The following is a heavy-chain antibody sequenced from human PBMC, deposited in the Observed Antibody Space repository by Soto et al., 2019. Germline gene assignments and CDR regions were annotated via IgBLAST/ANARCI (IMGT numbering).Heavy chain of an antibody. J-gene: IGHJ5*02. CDR3: AGQTFTIAAASYGRSNWFDP. D-gene: IGHD6-25*01. V-gene: IGHV4-39*01. CDR1: GGSITSSSHF. CDR2: IHFTGNT. Sequence: SETLSLTCTVSGGSITSSSHFWGWVRQPPGKGLEWIGTIHFTGNTYYTPSLKSRLTMSIDTSKNEFSLRLNSVTAADTAVYYCAGQTFTIAAASYGRSNWFDPWGPGTLVTVSS.